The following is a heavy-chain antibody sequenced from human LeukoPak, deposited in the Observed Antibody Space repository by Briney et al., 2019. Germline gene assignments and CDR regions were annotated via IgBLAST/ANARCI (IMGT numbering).Heavy chain of an antibody. D-gene: IGHD2-2*01. Sequence: PSETLSLTCTVSGGSISSYYWSWIRQPPGKGLEWIGYIYYSGSTNYNPSLKSRVTISVDTSKNQFSLKLSSVSAADTAVYYCATNSDCTSTSCYAGYYFDYWGQGTLVTVSS. V-gene: IGHV4-59*01. CDR2: IYYSGST. CDR1: GGSISSYY. CDR3: ATNSDCTSTSCYAGYYFDY. J-gene: IGHJ4*02.